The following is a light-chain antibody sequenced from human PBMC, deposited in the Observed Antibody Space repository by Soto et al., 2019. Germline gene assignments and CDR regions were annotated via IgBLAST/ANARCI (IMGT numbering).Light chain of an antibody. V-gene: IGKV3-15*01. CDR1: ESLFGF. J-gene: IGKJ2*01. CDR3: QSYNDWPFA. CDR2: GVS. Sequence: DIVLTQSPATLSVSPGDTVTLSCRASESLFGFLAWYQQKPGQAPRLLMSGVSTRATGIPARFSGGGSATAFTLTISSLQSEDSAFYFCQSYNDWPFASGLGTRLEI.